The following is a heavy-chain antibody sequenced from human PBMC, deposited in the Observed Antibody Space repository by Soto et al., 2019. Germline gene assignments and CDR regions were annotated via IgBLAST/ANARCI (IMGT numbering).Heavy chain of an antibody. CDR3: AKDRLYAYYYYGMDV. V-gene: IGHV3-23*01. CDR2: ISGSGGST. Sequence: GGSLRLSCAASGFTFSSYAMSWVRQAPGKGLEWVSAISGSGGSTYYADSVKGRFTISRDNSKNTLYLQMNSLRAEDTAVYYCAKDRLYAYYYYGMDVWGQGTTVTVSS. D-gene: IGHD4-17*01. CDR1: GFTFSSYA. J-gene: IGHJ6*02.